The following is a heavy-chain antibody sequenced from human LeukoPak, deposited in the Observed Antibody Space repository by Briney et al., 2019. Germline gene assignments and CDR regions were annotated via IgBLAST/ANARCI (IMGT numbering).Heavy chain of an antibody. V-gene: IGHV3-74*01. CDR3: VSYAQYHVSHYYPAY. CDR1: GFIFSTYW. D-gene: IGHD3-22*01. CDR2: INPDGSNT. Sequence: GGSLRLSCAASGFIFSTYWMPWVRQAPVKGLVWVSRINPDGSNTNYADSVEGRFTISRDNTKNTLYLQMNSLRAEDTALYYCVSYAQYHVSHYYPAYWGQGTLVTVSS. J-gene: IGHJ4*02.